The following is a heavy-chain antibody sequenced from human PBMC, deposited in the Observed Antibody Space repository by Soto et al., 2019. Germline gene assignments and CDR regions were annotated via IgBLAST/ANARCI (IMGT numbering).Heavy chain of an antibody. J-gene: IGHJ4*02. D-gene: IGHD3-3*01. CDR1: GFTFSSYG. V-gene: IGHV3-30*18. CDR2: ISYDGSNK. Sequence: ESGGGVVQPGRSLRLSCAASGFTFSSYGMHWVRQAPGKGLEWVAVISYDGSNKYYADSVKGRFTISRDNSKNTLYLQMNSLRAEDTAVYYCAKEPPAYYDFWSGSDYFDYWGQGTLVTVSS. CDR3: AKEPPAYYDFWSGSDYFDY.